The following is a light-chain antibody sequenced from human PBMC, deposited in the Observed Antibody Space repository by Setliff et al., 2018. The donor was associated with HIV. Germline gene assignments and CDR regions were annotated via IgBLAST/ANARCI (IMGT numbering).Light chain of an antibody. V-gene: IGLV2-14*03. CDR1: SSDVGGYDY. J-gene: IGLJ1*01. Sequence: QSVLTQPASVSGSPGQSITISCTGTSSDVGGYDYVSWYQQRPGKAPKVMIYAVSGRPSGVSNRFSGSKSGNTASLTISGLQAEDEADYYCSSYTSSNTYVFGTGTKVTV. CDR3: SSYTSSNTYV. CDR2: AVS.